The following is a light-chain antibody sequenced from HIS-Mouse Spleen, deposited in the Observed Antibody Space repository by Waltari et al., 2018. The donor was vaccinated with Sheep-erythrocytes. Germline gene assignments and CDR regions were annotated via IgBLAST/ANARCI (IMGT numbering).Light chain of an antibody. J-gene: IGLJ3*02. Sequence: QSALPQPASVSGSPGQSITISGTGTTSVVGGYNLFSWYQQHPGKAPKLMIYEGSKRPSGVSNRFSGSKSGNTASLTISGLQAEDEADYYCCSYAGSSTPWVFGGGTKLTVL. CDR1: TSVVGGYNL. CDR3: CSYAGSSTPWV. CDR2: EGS. V-gene: IGLV2-23*01.